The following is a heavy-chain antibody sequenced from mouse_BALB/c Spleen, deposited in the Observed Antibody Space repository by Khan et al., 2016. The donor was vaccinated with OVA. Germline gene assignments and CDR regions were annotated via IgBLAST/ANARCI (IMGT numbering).Heavy chain of an antibody. V-gene: IGHV2-3*01. D-gene: IGHD2-1*01. CDR3: AKQNHGTLCAVDD. CDR1: AFSLTTYG. J-gene: IGHJ4*01. CDR2: IWGDGNT. Sequence: QVQLKESGPGLVAPSQSLSITCTVSAFSLTTYGVSWVRQPPGKGLEWLGVIWGDGNTNYHSALKSRLSISKANSKSQVFLKLNSLQTDDTATYYCAKQNHGTLCAVDDWGQGTSVNVSS.